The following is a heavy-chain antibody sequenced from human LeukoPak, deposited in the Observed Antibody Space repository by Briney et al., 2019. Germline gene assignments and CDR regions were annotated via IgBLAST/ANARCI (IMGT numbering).Heavy chain of an antibody. CDR2: TYYSGST. V-gene: IGHV4-59*01. CDR3: ARAVTYYYDSSGDYHDAFDI. J-gene: IGHJ3*02. CDR1: GASISGYY. D-gene: IGHD3-22*01. Sequence: SETLSLTCTVSGASISGYYWSWIRQPPGKGLECIGYTYYSGSTNYNPSLKSRVTISVDTSKNQFSLKLSSVTAADTAVYYCARAVTYYYDSSGDYHDAFDIWGQGTMVTVSS.